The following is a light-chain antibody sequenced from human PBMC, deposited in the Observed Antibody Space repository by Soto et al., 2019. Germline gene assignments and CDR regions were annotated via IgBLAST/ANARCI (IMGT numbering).Light chain of an antibody. CDR3: QQRSAWPWT. CDR2: DAS. V-gene: IGKV3D-20*02. J-gene: IGKJ1*01. CDR1: QSVSSSS. Sequence: EIVLTQSPGTLSLSPGERATLSCRASQSVSSSSLAWYQQKRGQAPRLLIHDASSRATGIPDRFSGSGSGTDFTLTISRLEPEDFAVYYCQQRSAWPWTFGQGTRVEIK.